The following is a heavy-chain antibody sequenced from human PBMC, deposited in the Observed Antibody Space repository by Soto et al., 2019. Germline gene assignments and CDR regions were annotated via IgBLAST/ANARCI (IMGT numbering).Heavy chain of an antibody. CDR1: GFTFSSFW. J-gene: IGHJ4*02. CDR2: INPDGSEK. CDR3: SRSLDS. Sequence: GGSLRLSCAASGFTFSSFWMDWVRQAPGKGLEWVANINPDGSEKQYVDSVKGRFTISRDNAKNSLYLQMSSVTAEDSALYYCSRSLDSWGQGTRVTVSS. V-gene: IGHV3-7*01.